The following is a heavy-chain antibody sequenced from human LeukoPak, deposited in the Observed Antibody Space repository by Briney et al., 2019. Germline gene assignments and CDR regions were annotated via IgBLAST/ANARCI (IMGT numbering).Heavy chain of an antibody. CDR3: AREGGTGIGNYPLEY. CDR1: EITFTNYN. CDR2: ISSSTTYI. Sequence: GGSLRLSCTASEITFTNYNMNWVRQTPGKGLEWVSSISSSTTYIYYADSVKGRFTISRDSAKNSVYLQMNSLRTEDTAVYYCAREGGTGIGNYPLEYWGRGTLVTVSS. V-gene: IGHV3-21*01. J-gene: IGHJ4*02. D-gene: IGHD1-1*01.